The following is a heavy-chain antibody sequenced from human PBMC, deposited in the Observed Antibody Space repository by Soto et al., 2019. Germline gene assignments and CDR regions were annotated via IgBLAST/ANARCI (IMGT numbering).Heavy chain of an antibody. D-gene: IGHD6-13*01. Sequence: SETLSLTCAVYGGSFSGYYWSWIRQPPGKGLEWIGEINHSGSTNYIPSLKSRVTISVDTSKNQFSLKLSSVTAADTAVYYCARSATLRIAAAYDYWGQGTLVTVSS. V-gene: IGHV4-34*01. J-gene: IGHJ4*02. CDR1: GGSFSGYY. CDR2: INHSGST. CDR3: ARSATLRIAAAYDY.